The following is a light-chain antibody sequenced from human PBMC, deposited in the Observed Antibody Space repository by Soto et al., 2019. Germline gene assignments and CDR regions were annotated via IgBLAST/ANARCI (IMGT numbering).Light chain of an antibody. CDR1: QRISSW. V-gene: IGKV1-5*03. CDR3: RQYRAHWLP. Sequence: DIQMTQSPSRLSASVGDRVILTCRASQRISSWLAWYQQKPGRAPKLLIYQASSLESEVPSRLSDSGSGTEVTLISSSLQRDYFATYQWRQYRAHWLPFGEGPKVDLK. J-gene: IGKJ1*01. CDR2: QAS.